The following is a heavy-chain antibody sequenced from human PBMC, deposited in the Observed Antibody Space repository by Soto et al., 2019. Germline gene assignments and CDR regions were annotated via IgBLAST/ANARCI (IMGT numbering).Heavy chain of an antibody. CDR1: GYSFTSYW. V-gene: IGHV5-10-1*03. CDR3: ARHTYYDGSRGRAFDI. CDR2: IDPSDSYT. Sequence: EVQLVQSGAEVKKPGESLRISCEGSGYSFTSYWISWVRQMPGKGLEWMGRIDPSDSYTNYSPSFQGHVTMSADKSISTAYLQWSSLKASDTAMYYCARHTYYDGSRGRAFDIWGQGTMVTVSS. D-gene: IGHD3-22*01. J-gene: IGHJ3*02.